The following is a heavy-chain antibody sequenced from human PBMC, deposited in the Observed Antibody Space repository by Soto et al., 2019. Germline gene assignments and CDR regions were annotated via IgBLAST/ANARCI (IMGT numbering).Heavy chain of an antibody. Sequence: QVQLQESGPGLVKPSQTLSLTCTVSGGSISSGDYYWSWIRQPPGKGLEWIGYILYSGTTNYNPSLESRLTISVDTSKNQFSLKLTSVTAADTAVYSFARNCAMDYWGRGTLVTVSS. CDR3: ARNCAMDY. CDR1: GGSISSGDYY. CDR2: ILYSGTT. V-gene: IGHV4-30-4*01. D-gene: IGHD2-21*01. J-gene: IGHJ4*02.